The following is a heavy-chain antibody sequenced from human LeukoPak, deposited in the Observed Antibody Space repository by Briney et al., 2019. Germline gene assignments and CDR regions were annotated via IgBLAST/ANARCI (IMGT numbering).Heavy chain of an antibody. Sequence: GRSLRLSCAASGFTFSSYGMHWVRQAPGKGLEWVAVISYDGSTIYYADSVKGRFTISRDNSKDTLYLQMNSLRADDTAVYYCAEGVGSTGSYFDYWGQGTLVTVSS. D-gene: IGHD1-26*01. CDR3: AEGVGSTGSYFDY. CDR2: ISYDGSTI. CDR1: GFTFSSYG. J-gene: IGHJ4*02. V-gene: IGHV3-30*18.